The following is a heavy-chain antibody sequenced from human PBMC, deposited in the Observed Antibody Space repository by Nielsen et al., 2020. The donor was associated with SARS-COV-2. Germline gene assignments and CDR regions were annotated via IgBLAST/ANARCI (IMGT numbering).Heavy chain of an antibody. V-gene: IGHV3-9*01. CDR3: ASSGWLDH. CDR1: GFGFDDYA. J-gene: IGHJ4*02. CDR2: ISWSSGKI. D-gene: IGHD6-19*01. Sequence: SLKISCAGSGFGFDDYAMHWVRQAPGKGLEWVSGISWSSGKIGYADSVKGRFTISRDNAKNSLYLQMNSLRAEDTAVYYCASSGWLDHWGQGTLVTVSS.